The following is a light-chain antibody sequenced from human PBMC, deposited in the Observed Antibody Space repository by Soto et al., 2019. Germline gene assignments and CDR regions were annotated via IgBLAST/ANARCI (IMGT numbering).Light chain of an antibody. CDR3: LQSMTAALT. Sequence: DIQLTQSPSSLSASVGDRVTITCRASRNINMYLNWYQVEPGKAPKLLIYAASSSQSGVSARFSGSGSGPDFTLTIAGLRPEGSATYVCLQSMTAALTFGGGTKVVIK. CDR1: RNINMY. J-gene: IGKJ4*01. V-gene: IGKV1-39*01. CDR2: AAS.